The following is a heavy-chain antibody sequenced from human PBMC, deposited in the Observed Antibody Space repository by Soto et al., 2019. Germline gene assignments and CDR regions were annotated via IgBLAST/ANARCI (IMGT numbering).Heavy chain of an antibody. Sequence: GGFLRLSCAASGFTFSSYSMNWVRQAPGKGLEWVSSISSSSSYIYYADSVKGRFTISRDNAKNSLYLQMNSLRAEDTAVYYCAREEYSSSSLYYVDYWGQGTLVTVSS. V-gene: IGHV3-21*01. CDR1: GFTFSSYS. J-gene: IGHJ4*02. CDR3: AREEYSSSSLYYVDY. D-gene: IGHD6-6*01. CDR2: ISSSSSYI.